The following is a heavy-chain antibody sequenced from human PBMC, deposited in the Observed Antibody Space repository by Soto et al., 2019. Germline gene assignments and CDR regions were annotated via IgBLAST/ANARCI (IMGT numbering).Heavy chain of an antibody. V-gene: IGHV4-59*01. D-gene: IGHD3-3*01. Sequence: SETLSLTCTVSGGSISSYYWSWIRQPPWKGLEWIGYIYYSGSTNYNPSLKSRVTISVDTSKNQFSLKLSSVTAADTAVYYCARGSRSALYYYYGMDVWGQGTTVTVSS. CDR1: GGSISSYY. J-gene: IGHJ6*02. CDR2: IYYSGST. CDR3: ARGSRSALYYYYGMDV.